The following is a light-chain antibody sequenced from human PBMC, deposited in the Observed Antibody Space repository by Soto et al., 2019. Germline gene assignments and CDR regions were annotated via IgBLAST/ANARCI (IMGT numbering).Light chain of an antibody. CDR3: QHYKNYSWS. CDR1: QDVGRY. J-gene: IGKJ1*01. V-gene: IGKV1-8*01. CDR2: GAS. Sequence: AIRMTQSPSSLSASAGDRVAIACRASQDVGRYLAWYQQKPGQAPKLLIYGASTLQSGVPSRFSGGGSGTDFTLTISCLQSEDFATYYCQHYKNYSWSFGQGTNVEIK.